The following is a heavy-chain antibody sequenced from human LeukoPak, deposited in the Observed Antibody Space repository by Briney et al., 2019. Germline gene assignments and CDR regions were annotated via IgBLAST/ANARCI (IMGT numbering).Heavy chain of an antibody. CDR3: ARGLTHYCSSTSCFTYFDY. J-gene: IGHJ4*02. V-gene: IGHV4-31*11. Sequence: SETLSLTCAVYGGSFSGYYWSWIRQHPGKGLEWIGYIYYSGSTYYNPSLKSRVTISVDTSKNQFSLKLSSVTAADTAVYYCARGLTHYCSSTSCFTYFDYWGQGTLVTVSS. D-gene: IGHD2-2*02. CDR1: GGSFSGYY. CDR2: IYYSGST.